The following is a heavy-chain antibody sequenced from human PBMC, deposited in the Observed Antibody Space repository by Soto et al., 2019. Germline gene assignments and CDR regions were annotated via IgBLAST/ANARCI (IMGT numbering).Heavy chain of an antibody. CDR3: ARTTAVPNTLRSRYFFDY. Sequence: SETLSLTCSVSGGSVSNKTYYWSWIRQPPGKRLEWIGYVYYSGTTNYNPSLKSRVTISVDLSKNQLSLRLGSVTTADTALYYCARTTAVPNTLRSRYFFDYWGQGTLVTSPQ. D-gene: IGHD4-17*01. CDR2: VYYSGTT. V-gene: IGHV4-61*01. CDR1: GGSVSNKTYY. J-gene: IGHJ4*02.